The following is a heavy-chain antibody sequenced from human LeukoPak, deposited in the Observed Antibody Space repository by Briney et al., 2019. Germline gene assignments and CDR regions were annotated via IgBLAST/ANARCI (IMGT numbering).Heavy chain of an antibody. V-gene: IGHV3-23*01. CDR2: ISGSGGST. CDR1: GFTFSSYA. J-gene: IGHJ4*02. CDR3: ARARALTFYDSSGYYYSLDY. Sequence: PGGSLRLSCAASGFTFSSYAMNWVRQAPGKGLEWVSTISGSGGSTYYADSVKGRFTISRDNSNNTLYLEMNRLRAEDTAVYYCARARALTFYDSSGYYYSLDYWGQGTLVTVSS. D-gene: IGHD3-22*01.